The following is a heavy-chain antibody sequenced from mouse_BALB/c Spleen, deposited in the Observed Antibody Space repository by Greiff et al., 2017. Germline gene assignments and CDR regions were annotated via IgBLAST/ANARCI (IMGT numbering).Heavy chain of an antibody. Sequence: VQLVESGPGLVQPSQSLSITCTVSGFSLTSYGVHWVRQSPGEGLEWLGVIWSGGSTDYNAAFISRLSISKDNSKSQVFFIMNSMQANDTAICYCARESYALDYWGQGTSVTVSS. V-gene: IGHV2-2*02. D-gene: IGHD6-2*01. CDR1: GFSLTSYG. CDR3: ARESYALDY. J-gene: IGHJ4*01. CDR2: IWSGGST.